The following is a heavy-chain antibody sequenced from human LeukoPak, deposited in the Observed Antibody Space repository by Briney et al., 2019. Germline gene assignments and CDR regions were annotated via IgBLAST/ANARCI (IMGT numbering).Heavy chain of an antibody. J-gene: IGHJ4*02. CDR3: ARLVARYYDILTGYSEQDY. V-gene: IGHV4-61*02. CDR1: GGSISSGSYY. D-gene: IGHD3-9*01. Sequence: SETLSLTCTVSGGSISSGSYYWSWIRQPAGKGLEWIGRIYTSGSINYNPSLKSRVNISVDTSKNQFSLRLSSVTAADTAVYYCARLVARYYDILTGYSEQDYWGQGTLVTVSS. CDR2: IYTSGSI.